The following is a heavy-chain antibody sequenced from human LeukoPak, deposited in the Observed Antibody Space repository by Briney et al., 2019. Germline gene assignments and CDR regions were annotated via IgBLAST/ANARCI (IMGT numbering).Heavy chain of an antibody. CDR1: GYTFTSYG. J-gene: IGHJ4*02. Sequence: ASVKVSCKASGYTFTSYGISWVRQAPGQGLEWMGWISAYNGNTNYAQKLQGRVTMTTDTSTSTAYMELRSLRSEDTAVYYCATVPLAVAGDDVFDYWGQGTLVTVSS. CDR2: ISAYNGNT. D-gene: IGHD6-19*01. CDR3: ATVPLAVAGDDVFDY. V-gene: IGHV1-18*01.